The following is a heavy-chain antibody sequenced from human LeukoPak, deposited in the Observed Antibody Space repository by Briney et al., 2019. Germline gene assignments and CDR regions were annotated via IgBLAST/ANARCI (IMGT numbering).Heavy chain of an antibody. Sequence: PSETLSLTCTVSGGSISRYYWSWIRQPPGKGLEWIGYIYYSGSTTYNPSLKSRVTISVDTSKNQFSLKLSSVTAADTAVYYCARDSAGGWLRGRGGAFDIWGQGTMVTVSS. D-gene: IGHD5-12*01. J-gene: IGHJ3*02. CDR3: ARDSAGGWLRGRGGAFDI. CDR1: GGSISRYY. CDR2: IYYSGST. V-gene: IGHV4-59*12.